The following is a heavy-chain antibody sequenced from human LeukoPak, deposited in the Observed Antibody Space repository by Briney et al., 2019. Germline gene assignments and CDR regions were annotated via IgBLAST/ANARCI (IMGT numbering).Heavy chain of an antibody. V-gene: IGHV4-39*07. Sequence: SENLSLTCTVSGGSISSSSYYWGWIRQPPGKGLEWIGSIYYSGSTYYNPSLKSRVTISVDTSKNQFSLKLSSVTAADTAVYYCARDSTMVRGRFDYWGQGTLVTVSS. CDR3: ARDSTMVRGRFDY. CDR2: IYYSGST. J-gene: IGHJ4*02. D-gene: IGHD3-10*01. CDR1: GGSISSSSYY.